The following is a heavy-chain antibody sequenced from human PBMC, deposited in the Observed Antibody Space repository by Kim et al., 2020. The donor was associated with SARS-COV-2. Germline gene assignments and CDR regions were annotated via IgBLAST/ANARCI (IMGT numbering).Heavy chain of an antibody. Sequence: GGSLRLSCAASGFTFSNAWMSWVRQAPGKGLEWVGRIKSKTDGGTTDYAAPVKGRFTISRDDSKNTLYLQMNSLKTEDTAVYYCTTSYGDSRYYYYYGMDVWGQGTTVTVSS. D-gene: IGHD4-17*01. CDR2: IKSKTDGGTT. CDR1: GFTFSNAW. J-gene: IGHJ6*02. CDR3: TTSYGDSRYYYYYGMDV. V-gene: IGHV3-15*01.